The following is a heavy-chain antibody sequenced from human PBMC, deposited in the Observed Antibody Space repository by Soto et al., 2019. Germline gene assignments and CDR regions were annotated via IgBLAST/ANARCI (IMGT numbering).Heavy chain of an antibody. CDR3: AKWSYLDY. CDR2: ISGSDGKT. CDR1: GFSFASFA. D-gene: IGHD3-3*01. Sequence: GGSLSLSCTTSGFSFASFAMTWVRQAPGKGLEWVATISGSDGKTYYADSVKGRLSISRDTSRNTLYLQMNSLRADDTAIYYCAKWSYLDYWGQGTRVTVSS. J-gene: IGHJ4*02. V-gene: IGHV3-23*01.